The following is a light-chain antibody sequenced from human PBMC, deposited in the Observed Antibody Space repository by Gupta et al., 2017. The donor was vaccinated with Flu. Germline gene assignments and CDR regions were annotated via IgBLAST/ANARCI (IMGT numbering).Light chain of an antibody. CDR2: SDT. CDR1: SANIGNNA. J-gene: IGLJ3*02. CDR3: AAWDDSLNGLWV. V-gene: IGLV1-44*01. Sequence: SANIGNNAVSWYQQIPGTAPKLLIYSDTQRPSGVPDRFSGSKSGTSASLAIRGLQSEDEAHYYCAAWDDSLNGLWVIGGGTKLTVL.